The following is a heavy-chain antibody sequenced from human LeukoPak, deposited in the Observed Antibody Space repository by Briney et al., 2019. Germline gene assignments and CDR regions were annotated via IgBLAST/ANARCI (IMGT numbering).Heavy chain of an antibody. CDR3: ARDSHASSWYQDF. Sequence: GGSLRLSCAASGFTVSRYWMSWVRQAPGKGLEWVACIHENGGTEYYVDSVKGRFAISRDNTKNSLYLQMNSLRAEDTAVYYCARDSHASSWYQDFWGQGTLVTVSS. D-gene: IGHD6-13*01. V-gene: IGHV3-7*03. CDR1: GFTVSRYW. CDR2: IHENGGTE. J-gene: IGHJ4*02.